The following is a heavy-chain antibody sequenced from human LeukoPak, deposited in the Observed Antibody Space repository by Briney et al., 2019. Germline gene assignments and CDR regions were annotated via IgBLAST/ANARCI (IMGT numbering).Heavy chain of an antibody. D-gene: IGHD6-13*01. CDR1: GFTFDDYA. CDR3: AKDTSTFIAAAGDY. CDR2: ISWNSGSI. V-gene: IGHV3-9*01. J-gene: IGHJ4*02. Sequence: GGSLRLSCAASGFTFDDYAMHWVRQAPGKGLEWVSGISWNSGSIGYADSVKGRFTISRDNAKNSLYLQMNSLRAEDTALYYCAKDTSTFIAAAGDYWGQGTLVTVSS.